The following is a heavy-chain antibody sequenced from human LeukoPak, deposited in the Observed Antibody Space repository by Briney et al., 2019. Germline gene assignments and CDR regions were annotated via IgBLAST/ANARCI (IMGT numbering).Heavy chain of an antibody. J-gene: IGHJ4*02. CDR2: IYASGST. Sequence: SETLSLTCLVSGDSISIDYWNWIRQPPGKGLEWIGYIYASGSTDYNPSLKSRVTISIDTSKSRFSLKLSSVTAADTAIYYCARGSGHDGSRIWGQGTLVTVSS. CDR1: GDSISIDY. CDR3: ARGSGHDGSRI. V-gene: IGHV4-59*12. D-gene: IGHD5-24*01.